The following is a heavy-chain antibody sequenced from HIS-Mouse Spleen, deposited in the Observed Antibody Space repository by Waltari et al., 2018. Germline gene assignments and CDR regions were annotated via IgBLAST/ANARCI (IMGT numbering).Heavy chain of an antibody. CDR3: AKDRDGSGSYSDY. Sequence: EVQLVESGGVVVQPGGSLRPSCAASGFTFDDYAMHGVRQAPGKGLEWVSLISWDGGSTYYADSVKGRFTISRDNSKNSLYLQMNSLRAEDTALYYCAKDRDGSGSYSDYWGQGTLVTVSS. CDR2: ISWDGGST. J-gene: IGHJ4*02. CDR1: GFTFDDYA. D-gene: IGHD3-10*01. V-gene: IGHV3-43D*03.